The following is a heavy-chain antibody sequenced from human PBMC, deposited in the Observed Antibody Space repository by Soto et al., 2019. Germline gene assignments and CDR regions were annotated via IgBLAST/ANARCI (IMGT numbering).Heavy chain of an antibody. CDR3: AIVAYCGGDCPTHFQH. CDR2: IIPIFGTA. V-gene: IGHV1-69*13. D-gene: IGHD2-21*02. J-gene: IGHJ1*01. Sequence: SVKVSCKASGGTFSSYAISWVRQAPGQGLEWMGGIIPIFGTANYAQKFQGRVTITADESTSTAYMELSSLRSEDTAVYYCAIVAYCGGDCPTHFQHWGQGTLVTVSS. CDR1: GGTFSSYA.